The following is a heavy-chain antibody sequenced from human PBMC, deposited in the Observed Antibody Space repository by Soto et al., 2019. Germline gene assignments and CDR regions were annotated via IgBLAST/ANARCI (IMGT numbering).Heavy chain of an antibody. J-gene: IGHJ5*02. Sequence: GESLKISCAASGFTFSSYAMSWVRQAPGKGLEWVSAISGSGGSTYYADSVKGRFTISRDNSKNTLYLQMNSLRAEDTAVYYCAKGIITMVRGVTTQVNWFDPWGQGTLVTVSS. CDR1: GFTFSSYA. D-gene: IGHD3-10*01. V-gene: IGHV3-23*01. CDR3: AKGIITMVRGVTTQVNWFDP. CDR2: ISGSGGST.